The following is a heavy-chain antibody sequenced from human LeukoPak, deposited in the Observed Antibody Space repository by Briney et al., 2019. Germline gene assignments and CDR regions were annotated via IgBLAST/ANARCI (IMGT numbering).Heavy chain of an antibody. CDR2: VYNSGNT. J-gene: IGHJ4*02. D-gene: IGHD1-7*01. CDR1: GGSISIYY. Sequence: KASETLSLTCTVSGGSISIYYWSWVRQPPGKGLEWMGYVYNSGNTDYNPSLKSRVTISADTSKNQFSLKLTSVTAADTAVYYCVRDRELNYWGQGTLVTVSS. CDR3: VRDRELNY. V-gene: IGHV4-59*12.